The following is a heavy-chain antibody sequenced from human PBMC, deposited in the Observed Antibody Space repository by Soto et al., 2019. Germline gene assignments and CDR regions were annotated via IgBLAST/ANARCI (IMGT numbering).Heavy chain of an antibody. CDR2: MFYTGTT. CDR1: GDSISSDNYS. CDR3: ARGGSRQPGGY. V-gene: IGHV4-39*07. J-gene: IGHJ4*02. Sequence: TSETLSLTCIVSGDSISSDNYSWGWIRQHPGKGLEWIGHMFYTGTTYYNPSLESRVAISVDTSRNQFSLKLISVTTAAPSVYFCARGGSRQPGGYWGQRTLVTVSS. D-gene: IGHD3-10*01.